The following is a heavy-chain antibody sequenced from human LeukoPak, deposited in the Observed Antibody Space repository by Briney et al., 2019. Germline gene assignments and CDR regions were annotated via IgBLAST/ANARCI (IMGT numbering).Heavy chain of an antibody. D-gene: IGHD3-22*01. J-gene: IGHJ4*02. CDR2: ISAYNGNT. Sequence: LAKVSFKASGYTFTSYGISWVRQAPGQGLEWMGRISAYNGNTNYAQKLQGRVTMTTDTSTSTAYMELRSLRSDDTAVYYCARDASPYYYDSSGYPDYWGQGTLVTVSS. CDR1: GYTFTSYG. V-gene: IGHV1-18*01. CDR3: ARDASPYYYDSSGYPDY.